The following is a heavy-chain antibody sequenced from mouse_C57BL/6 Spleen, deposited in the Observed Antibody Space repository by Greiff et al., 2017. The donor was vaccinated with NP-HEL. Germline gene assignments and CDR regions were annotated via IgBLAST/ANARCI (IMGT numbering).Heavy chain of an antibody. J-gene: IGHJ4*01. CDR3: ARRYTKGNYAMDY. D-gene: IGHD1-1*01. CDR2: IYPGSGNT. Sequence: QVQLQQSGPELVKPGASVKISCKASGYSFTSYYIHWVKQRPGQGLEWIGWIYPGSGNTKYNEKFKGKATLTADTSSSPAYMQLSSLTSEDSAVYYCARRYTKGNYAMDYWGQGTSVTVSS. V-gene: IGHV1-66*01. CDR1: GYSFTSYY.